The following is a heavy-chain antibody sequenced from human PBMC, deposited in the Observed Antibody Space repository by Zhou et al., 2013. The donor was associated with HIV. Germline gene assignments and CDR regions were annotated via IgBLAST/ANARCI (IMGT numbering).Heavy chain of an antibody. CDR1: GGTFSSYA. V-gene: IGHV1-69*04. D-gene: IGHD3-10*01. Sequence: QVQLVQSGAEVKKPGSSVKVSCKASGGTFSSYAISWVRQAPGQGLEWMGRIIPILGIANYAQKFQGRVTITADKSTSTAYMELSSLRSEDTAVYYCARDITQNPRITMVQGVNGWFDPWGQGTLVTVSS. CDR3: ARDITQNPRITMVQGVNGWFDP. J-gene: IGHJ5*02. CDR2: IIPILGIA.